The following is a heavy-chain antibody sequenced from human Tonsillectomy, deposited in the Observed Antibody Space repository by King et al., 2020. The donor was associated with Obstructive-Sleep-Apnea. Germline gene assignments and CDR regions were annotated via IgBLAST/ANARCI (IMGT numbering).Heavy chain of an antibody. V-gene: IGHV3-13*04. D-gene: IGHD5-12*01. CDR1: GFTFSTYD. CDR2: IGTAGDT. J-gene: IGHJ3*02. CDR3: VRLWLGAFDI. Sequence: VQLVESGGGLVQPGGSLRLSCAASGFTFSTYDFHWVRQASGRGLEWVSAIGTAGDTYYPGSVKGRFTISRENAKNSLYLQVNSLGAGDTAVYYCVRLWLGAFDIWGQGTMVTVSS.